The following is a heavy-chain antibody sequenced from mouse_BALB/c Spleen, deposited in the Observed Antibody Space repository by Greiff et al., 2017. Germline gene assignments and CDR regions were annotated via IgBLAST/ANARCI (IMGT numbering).Heavy chain of an antibody. CDR1: GYTFTSYW. CDR2: INPSNGRT. CDR3: ARRNDDFYFDY. V-gene: IGHV1S81*02. D-gene: IGHD2-4*01. Sequence: QVHVKQSGAELVKPGASVKLSCKASGYTFTSYWMHWVKQRPGQGLEWIGEINPSNGRTNYNEKFKSKATLTVDKSSSTAYMQLSSLTSEDSAVYYCARRNDDFYFDYGGQGTTLTVSS. J-gene: IGHJ2*01.